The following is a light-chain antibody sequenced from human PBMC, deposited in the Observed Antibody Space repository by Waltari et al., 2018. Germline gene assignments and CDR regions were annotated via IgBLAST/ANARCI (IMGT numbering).Light chain of an antibody. CDR1: SSDVGTYNY. V-gene: IGLV2-8*01. Sequence: QSALTQPPSASGSPGQSVTISCTGTSSDVGTYNYVSWYQQHPGKAPKLTIYDVTKRPSGVPDRFSASKSGNTASLTVSGLQAEDEADYYCSSYTGSDMDIVFGGGTKLTVL. J-gene: IGLJ3*02. CDR3: SSYTGSDMDIV. CDR2: DVT.